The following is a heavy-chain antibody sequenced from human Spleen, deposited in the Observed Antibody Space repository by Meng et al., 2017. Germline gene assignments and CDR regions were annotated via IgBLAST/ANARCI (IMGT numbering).Heavy chain of an antibody. CDR3: ARGGSTVTNWFDP. CDR1: GGSLSDYY. V-gene: IGHV4-34*01. J-gene: IGHJ5*02. Sequence: VHLQQVGAGLLKPSEPLSLTCVVSGGSLSDYYWSWIRQPPGKGLEWIGEINHSGSTNYNPSLKSRVTISVDTSKNQFSLKLSSATAADTAVYYCARGGSTVTNWFDPWGQGTLVTVSS. D-gene: IGHD4-17*01. CDR2: INHSGST.